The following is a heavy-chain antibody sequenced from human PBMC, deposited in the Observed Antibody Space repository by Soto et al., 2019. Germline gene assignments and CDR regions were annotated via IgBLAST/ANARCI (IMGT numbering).Heavy chain of an antibody. CDR1: GESFSGYY. CDR3: ARDLPLPYSSSWAFDY. J-gene: IGHJ4*02. D-gene: IGHD6-13*01. Sequence: PSETLSLTCAVSGESFSGYYWSWIRQPPGKGLEWIGQIFHGGGTNYSPSLKSRVTISVDTSKNQFSLELRSDDTAVYYCARDLPLPYSSSWAFDYWGQGTLVTVSS. CDR2: IFHGGGT. V-gene: IGHV4-34*12.